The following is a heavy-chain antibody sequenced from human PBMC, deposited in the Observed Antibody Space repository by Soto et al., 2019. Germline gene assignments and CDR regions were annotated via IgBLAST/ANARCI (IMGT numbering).Heavy chain of an antibody. CDR3: ARGSVDTVDSSGFYEY. CDR1: GAPISSNDYF. Sequence: PXGTLSLTCSVSGAPISSNDYFWAWIRQPPGRGLEFIASMHASGGTYHASSLKSRATISVDTSKSQFSLKLTSVTAADRAVYYCARGSVDTVDSSGFYEYWGQGTPVTVSS. V-gene: IGHV4-39*01. CDR2: MHASGGT. D-gene: IGHD3-22*01. J-gene: IGHJ4*02.